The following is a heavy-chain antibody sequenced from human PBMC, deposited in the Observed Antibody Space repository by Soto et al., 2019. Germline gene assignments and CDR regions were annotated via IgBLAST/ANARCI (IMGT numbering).Heavy chain of an antibody. Sequence: EVQLLKSGGGLVQPGGSLRLSCAASGFTFSSYAMSWVRQAPGKGLEWVSAISGSGGSTYYADSVKGRFTISRDNAKNSLYLQMNSLRAEDTAVYYCARGPQGGSRGAFDIWGQGTMVTVSS. V-gene: IGHV3-23*01. CDR2: ISGSGGST. CDR1: GFTFSSYA. J-gene: IGHJ3*02. D-gene: IGHD3-16*01. CDR3: ARGPQGGSRGAFDI.